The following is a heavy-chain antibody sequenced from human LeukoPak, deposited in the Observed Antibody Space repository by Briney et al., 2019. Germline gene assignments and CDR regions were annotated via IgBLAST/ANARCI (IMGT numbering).Heavy chain of an antibody. CDR2: MNPNSGNT. Sequence: ASVKVSCKASGYTFTSYDINWVRQATGQGLEWMGWMNPNSGNTGYAQKFQGRVTMTRNTSISTAYMELSRLRSDDTAVYYCARTYPGRRSSSWDLMAAYYMDVWGKGTTVTVSS. V-gene: IGHV1-8*01. D-gene: IGHD6-13*01. CDR3: ARTYPGRRSSSWDLMAAYYMDV. J-gene: IGHJ6*03. CDR1: GYTFTSYD.